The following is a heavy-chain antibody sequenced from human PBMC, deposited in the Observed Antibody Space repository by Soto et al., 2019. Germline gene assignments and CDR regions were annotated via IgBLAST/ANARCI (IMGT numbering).Heavy chain of an antibody. Sequence: GGSLRLSCAASGFTFSSYSMNWVRQAPGKGLEWVSYISSSSSTIYYADSVKGRFTISRDNAKNSLYLQMNSLRAEDTAAYYCAPTVGGYSGYDPSFDYYYYMDVWGKGTTVTVSS. V-gene: IGHV3-48*01. CDR2: ISSSSSTI. D-gene: IGHD5-12*01. CDR1: GFTFSSYS. J-gene: IGHJ6*03. CDR3: APTVGGYSGYDPSFDYYYYMDV.